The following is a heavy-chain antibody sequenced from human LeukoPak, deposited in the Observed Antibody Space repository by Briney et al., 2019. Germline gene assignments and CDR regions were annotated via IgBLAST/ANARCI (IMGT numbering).Heavy chain of an antibody. J-gene: IGHJ4*02. CDR2: IYYSGST. D-gene: IGHD6-13*01. V-gene: IGHV4-59*01. CDR3: ARGASSSWYWYFDY. Sequence: SETLSLTCTVSGGSISSYYWSWIRQPPGKGLEWIGYIYYSGSTSYNPSLKSRVTISVDTSKNQFSLKLSSVTAADTAVYYCARGASSSWYWYFDYWGQGTLVTVSS. CDR1: GGSISSYY.